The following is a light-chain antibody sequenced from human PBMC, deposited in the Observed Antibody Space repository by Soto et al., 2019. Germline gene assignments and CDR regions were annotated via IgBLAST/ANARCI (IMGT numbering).Light chain of an antibody. CDR2: GAS. J-gene: IGKJ1*01. CDR1: QSVSSTY. Sequence: EIVLTQSPGTLSLSPGERATLSCRASQSVSSTYLAWYPQKPGQPPRLLIYGASSRATGIPDRFSGSGSGTDFTLTISRLEPEDFAVYYCRQYGSSPTFGQGTKVEIK. V-gene: IGKV3-20*01. CDR3: RQYGSSPT.